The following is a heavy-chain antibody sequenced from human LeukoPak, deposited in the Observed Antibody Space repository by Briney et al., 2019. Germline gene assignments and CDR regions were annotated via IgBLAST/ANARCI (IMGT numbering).Heavy chain of an antibody. D-gene: IGHD2-21*01. V-gene: IGHV3-23*01. CDR2: ISGSGGST. J-gene: IGHJ4*02. CDR1: GFTFSSYA. Sequence: GGSLRLSCAASGFTFSSYAMSWVRQAPGKGLEWVSAISGSGGSTYYADSVKGRFTISRDNSKNTLYLQMDSLRAEDAAVYYCAPRLMWLDYWGQGTLVTVSS. CDR3: APRLMWLDY.